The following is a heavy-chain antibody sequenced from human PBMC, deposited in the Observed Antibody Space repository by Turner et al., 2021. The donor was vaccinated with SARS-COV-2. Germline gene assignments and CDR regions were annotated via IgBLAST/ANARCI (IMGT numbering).Heavy chain of an antibody. V-gene: IGHV4-59*01. CDR1: GDSITGYF. J-gene: IGHJ5*02. CDR3: ARVRYDSTGYPFDP. CDR2: IYNSGRT. D-gene: IGHD3-22*01. Sequence: QVRLQKSGPGLVKPSETLSLTCTVSGDSITGYFWNWIRQPPGKGLEWIGYIYNSGRTNYNPSLKSRVTISVDTSKNKFSLKLSSVSAADTAGYYCARVRYDSTGYPFDPWGQGTLVTVSS.